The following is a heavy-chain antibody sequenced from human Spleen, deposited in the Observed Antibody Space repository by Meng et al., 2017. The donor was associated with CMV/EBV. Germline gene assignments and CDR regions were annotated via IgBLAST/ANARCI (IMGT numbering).Heavy chain of an antibody. J-gene: IGHJ4*02. CDR3: AGDIVVVPAVPLGY. CDR2: IYTSGST. D-gene: IGHD2-2*01. V-gene: IGHV4-61*02. Sequence: QVQLQGSGPGLVKPSQALSLTCTVSGGSISRGDYYWSWIRQPPGKGLEWIGCIYTSGSTNYNPSLKSRVTMSVDTSKNQFSLKLSSVTAADTAVYYCAGDIVVVPAVPLGYWGQGTLVTVSS. CDR1: GGSISRGDYY.